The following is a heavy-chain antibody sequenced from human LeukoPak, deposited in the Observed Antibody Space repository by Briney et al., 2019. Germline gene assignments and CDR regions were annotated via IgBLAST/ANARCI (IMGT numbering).Heavy chain of an antibody. CDR1: GYTLTELS. V-gene: IGHV1-24*01. CDR2: FDPEDGET. Sequence: ASVKVSCKVSGYTLTELSMHWVRQAPGKGLGWMGGFDPEDGETIYAQKFQGRVTMTEDTSTDTAYMELSSLRSEDTAVYYCAKGAGYYYDSSGSPDAFDIWGQGTMVTVSS. D-gene: IGHD3-22*01. J-gene: IGHJ3*02. CDR3: AKGAGYYYDSSGSPDAFDI.